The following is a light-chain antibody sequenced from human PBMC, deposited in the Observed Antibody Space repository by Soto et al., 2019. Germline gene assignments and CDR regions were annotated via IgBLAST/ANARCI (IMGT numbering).Light chain of an antibody. J-gene: IGKJ4*01. CDR2: GAS. Sequence: EIVLTQSPGTLSLSPGERASLSCRASQSVSSDKLAWYQQKPGKAPRLLIFGASGRDTGIPERFSGSGSGTDFSLTISRLEPDDSAVYYCQQYDSSLLTVGGWTKVEIK. CDR3: QQYDSSLLT. CDR1: QSVSSDK. V-gene: IGKV3-20*01.